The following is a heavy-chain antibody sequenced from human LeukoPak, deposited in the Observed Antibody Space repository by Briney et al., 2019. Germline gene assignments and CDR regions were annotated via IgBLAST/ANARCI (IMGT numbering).Heavy chain of an antibody. CDR2: ILCDGSNK. V-gene: IGHV3-30-3*01. Sequence: GTSLRLSCAASGFTFSTSAMHWVRQAPGKGLEWVAIILCDGSNKYYANSVKGRFSISRDNSKNTVYLQLSSLRVEDTAVYYCARLRGYSYGYLDYWGQGTLVTVSS. J-gene: IGHJ4*02. CDR3: ARLRGYSYGYLDY. CDR1: GFTFSTSA. D-gene: IGHD5-18*01.